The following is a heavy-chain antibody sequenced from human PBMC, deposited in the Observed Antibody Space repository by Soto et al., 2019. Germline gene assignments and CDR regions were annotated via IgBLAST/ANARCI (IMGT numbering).Heavy chain of an antibody. J-gene: IGHJ4*02. D-gene: IGHD3-10*01. CDR3: TSVITMVRGVSRN. CDR1: GFTFSGSA. V-gene: IGHV3-73*01. CDR2: IRSKANSYAT. Sequence: EVQLVESGGGLVQPGGSLKLSCAASGFTFSGSAMHWVRQASGKGLEWVGRIRSKANSYATAYAASVKGRFTISRDDSKNTEYLQMNSLKTEDTAVYYCTSVITMVRGVSRNWGQGTLVTVSS.